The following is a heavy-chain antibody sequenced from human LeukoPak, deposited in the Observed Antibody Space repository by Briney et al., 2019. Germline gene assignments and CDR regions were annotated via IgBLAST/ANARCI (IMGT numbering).Heavy chain of an antibody. CDR2: ISAYNGNT. V-gene: IGHV1-18*01. Sequence: ASVKVSCKASGYTFTSYGISCVRQAPGQGLEWMRWISAYNGNTNYAQKLQGRVTMTTDTSTSTAYMELRRLRSDDTAVYYCARDGGYYDILTGYYIPPYYYGMDVWGQGTTVTVSS. J-gene: IGHJ6*02. D-gene: IGHD3-9*01. CDR3: ARDGGYYDILTGYYIPPYYYGMDV. CDR1: GYTFTSYG.